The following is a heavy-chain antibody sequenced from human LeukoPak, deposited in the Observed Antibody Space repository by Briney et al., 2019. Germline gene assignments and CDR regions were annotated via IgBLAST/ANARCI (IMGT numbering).Heavy chain of an antibody. V-gene: IGHV3-74*01. CDR1: GFTFSTYW. CDR3: ARGSYSTVPELFDY. J-gene: IGHJ4*02. Sequence: PGGSLRLSCAASGFTFSTYWMHWVRQVPGKGLVWVSHINSDGSGTSYADSVKGRCTISRDNSKNTLYLQMNSLRAEDTAVYYCARGSYSTVPELFDYWGQGTLVTVSS. D-gene: IGHD4-11*01. CDR2: INSDGSGT.